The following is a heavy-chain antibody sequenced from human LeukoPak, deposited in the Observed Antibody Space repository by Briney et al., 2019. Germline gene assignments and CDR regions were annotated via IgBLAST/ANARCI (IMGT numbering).Heavy chain of an antibody. CDR1: GGSISSYY. V-gene: IGHV4-59*01. CDR2: IYYSGST. CDR3: ARGSSSTWPFDY. Sequence: SVTLSLISTVSGGSISSYYRRCIRQPPGKGLESIGSIYYSGSTNYNPSLQSRVTISLDMSRNQFSLKLISATAADTAVYYCARGSSSTWPFDYWGQGTLVTVSS. D-gene: IGHD6-13*01. J-gene: IGHJ4*02.